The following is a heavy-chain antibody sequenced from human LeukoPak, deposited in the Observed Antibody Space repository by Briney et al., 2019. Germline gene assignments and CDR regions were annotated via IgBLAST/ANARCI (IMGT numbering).Heavy chain of an antibody. CDR2: INPSGGST. V-gene: IGHV1-46*01. Sequence: ASVKVSCKASGYTFTSYYMHWVRQAPGQGLEWMGIINPSGGSTSYAQKFQGRVTMTRDTSTSTVYMELSSLRSEDTAVYYCARDGALLWFGELSPFFDYWGQGTLVTVSS. D-gene: IGHD3-10*01. CDR3: ARDGALLWFGELSPFFDY. J-gene: IGHJ4*02. CDR1: GYTFTSYY.